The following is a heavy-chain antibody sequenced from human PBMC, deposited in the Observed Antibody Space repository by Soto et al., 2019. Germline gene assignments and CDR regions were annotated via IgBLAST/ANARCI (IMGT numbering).Heavy chain of an antibody. CDR3: AREVSHGYVLRGMDV. D-gene: IGHD5-18*01. CDR1: KFTITSYW. Sequence: EVQLVESGGGLVQPGGSVRLSCAASKFTITSYWMHWVRQAPGKGLVGVSRKNSDGGSISYADAVKGRFTISRDKAKNTLYLQMNSLRVEDTAVYYCAREVSHGYVLRGMDVWGQGTTVTVFS. CDR2: KNSDGGSI. V-gene: IGHV3-74*01. J-gene: IGHJ6*02.